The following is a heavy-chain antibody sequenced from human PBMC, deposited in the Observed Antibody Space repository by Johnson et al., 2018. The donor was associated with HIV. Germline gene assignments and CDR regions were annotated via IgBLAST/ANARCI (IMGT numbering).Heavy chain of an antibody. Sequence: QVQLVESGGGVVQPGRSLRLSCAASGFTFSTYAMHWVRQAPGTGLEWVAGISFAGTKKYYADSVKGRFTISRDNSKNTLYLQMNSLRAEDTAVYYCARASSGYYSDAFDIWGQGTMVTVSS. CDR2: ISFAGTKK. CDR1: GFTFSTYA. CDR3: ARASSGYYSDAFDI. J-gene: IGHJ3*02. V-gene: IGHV3-30*14. D-gene: IGHD3-22*01.